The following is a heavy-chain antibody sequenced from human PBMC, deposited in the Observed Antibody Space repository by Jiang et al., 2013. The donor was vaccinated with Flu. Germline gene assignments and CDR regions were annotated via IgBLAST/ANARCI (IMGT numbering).Heavy chain of an antibody. D-gene: IGHD2-2*01. V-gene: IGHV3-23*01. Sequence: QLLESGGGLVQPGGSLRLSCAASGFTFSSYAMSWVRQAPGKGLEWVSAISGSGGSTYYADSVKGRFTISRDNSKNTLYLQMNSLRAEDTAVYYCAKAGGDCSSTSCQPLLPGYWGQGTLVTISS. CDR1: GFTFSSYA. J-gene: IGHJ4*02. CDR2: ISGSGGST. CDR3: AKAGGDCSSTSCQPLLPGY.